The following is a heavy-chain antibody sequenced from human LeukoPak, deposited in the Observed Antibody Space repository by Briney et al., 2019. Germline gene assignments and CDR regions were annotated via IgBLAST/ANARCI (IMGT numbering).Heavy chain of an antibody. CDR2: ISDDGSDK. V-gene: IGHV3-30*04. J-gene: IGHJ6*02. D-gene: IGHD3-9*01. CDR1: GFTFSNCA. Sequence: GRSLRLSCVASGFTFSNCAMHWVRQAPGKGLGWVAVISDDGSDKKYADSVKGRFTISRDNSKNTVYLQMNSLRAEDTALYYCTRNREDSGYQFGMDVWGQRTTVTVSS. CDR3: TRNREDSGYQFGMDV.